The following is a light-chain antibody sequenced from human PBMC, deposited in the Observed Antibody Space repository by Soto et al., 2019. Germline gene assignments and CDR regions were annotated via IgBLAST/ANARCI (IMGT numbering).Light chain of an antibody. J-gene: IGKJ4*01. CDR1: ESVAGDY. CDR2: AAS. CDR3: QPYCFSLN. V-gene: IGKV3-20*01. Sequence: EVVLTQSPGTLSLSPGERVTLSCRASESVAGDYLAWYQQNPGQAPRLLIYAASDRATGIPDRFSGGGSGKDFTPHISRLEPGDFAVYYCQPYCFSLNFGGGTQVEMK.